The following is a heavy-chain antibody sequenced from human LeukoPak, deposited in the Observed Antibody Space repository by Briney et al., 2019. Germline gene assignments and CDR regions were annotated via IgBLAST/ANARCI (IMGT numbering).Heavy chain of an antibody. Sequence: GGSLRLSCAASGFTFSDYAMIWVRQAPGKGLEWVSAISSSGGGTYYADSVKGRSTISRDNSRNTLYLQMNSLRAEDTAIYYCAKLTSESYSGYWGQGTLVTVSS. V-gene: IGHV3-23*01. D-gene: IGHD3-10*01. CDR3: AKLTSESYSGY. CDR2: ISSSGGGT. CDR1: GFTFSDYA. J-gene: IGHJ4*02.